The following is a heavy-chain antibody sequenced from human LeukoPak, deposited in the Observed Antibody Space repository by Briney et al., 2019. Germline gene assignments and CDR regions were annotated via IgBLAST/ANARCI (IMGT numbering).Heavy chain of an antibody. J-gene: IGHJ4*02. D-gene: IGHD6-13*01. CDR1: GSRFSGYW. Sequence: GGSLRLSCAASGSRFSGYWMHWVRQAPGKGLVWVSLINTDGGRTAYADSVKGRFTISRDNAKNTLYLQMNSLRAEDTAVYYCVRESGYTYGAWGQGTLVTVSS. CDR3: VRESGYTYGA. CDR2: INTDGGRT. V-gene: IGHV3-74*01.